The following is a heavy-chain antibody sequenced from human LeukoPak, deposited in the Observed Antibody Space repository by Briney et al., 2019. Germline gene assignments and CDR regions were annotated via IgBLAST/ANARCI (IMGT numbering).Heavy chain of an antibody. V-gene: IGHV1-8*01. CDR3: ARGLTTYYDILTGYYMRYYYYGMDV. CDR1: GYTFTSYD. Sequence: ASVKVSCKASGYTFTSYDINWVRQATGQGLEWMGWMNPNSGNTGYAQKFQGRVTMTRNTSISTAYMELSSLRSEGTAVYYCARGLTTYYDILTGYYMRYYYYGMDVWGQGTTVTVSS. CDR2: MNPNSGNT. D-gene: IGHD3-9*01. J-gene: IGHJ6*02.